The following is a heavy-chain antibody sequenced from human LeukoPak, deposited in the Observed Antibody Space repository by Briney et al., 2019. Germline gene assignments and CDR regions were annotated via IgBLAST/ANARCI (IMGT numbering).Heavy chain of an antibody. D-gene: IGHD5-24*01. CDR2: INRSGSI. Sequence: SETLSLSCAVYGESFNTYYWTWIRQPPGKGLEWIGEINRSGSINYNPSLKSRVTMSVDTSKNQLSLTLTSVTAADRAVYYCTATPYRDGPLNYWGQGTLVTVSS. CDR1: GESFNTYY. V-gene: IGHV4-34*01. CDR3: TATPYRDGPLNY. J-gene: IGHJ4*02.